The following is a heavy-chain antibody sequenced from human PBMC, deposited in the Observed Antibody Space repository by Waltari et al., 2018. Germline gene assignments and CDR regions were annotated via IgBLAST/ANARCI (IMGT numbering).Heavy chain of an antibody. Sequence: QITLKESGPTLVKPTQTLTLTCTFSGFSLSTSGVGVGWIRQPPGKALEWLALIYWNDDKRYSPSLKSRLTITKDTSKNQVVLTMTNMDPVDTATYYCAHSPYYGSGSPFDYWGQGTLVTVSA. CDR1: GFSLSTSGVG. V-gene: IGHV2-5*01. CDR3: AHSPYYGSGSPFDY. D-gene: IGHD3-10*01. J-gene: IGHJ4*02. CDR2: IYWNDDK.